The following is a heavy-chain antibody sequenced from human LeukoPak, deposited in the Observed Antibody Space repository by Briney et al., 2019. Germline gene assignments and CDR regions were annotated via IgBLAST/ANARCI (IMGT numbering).Heavy chain of an antibody. CDR2: INHSGST. Sequence: PSETLSLTCAVYGGSFSGYYWSWIRQPPGKGLEWIGEINHSGSTNYNPSLKSRVTISVDTSKNQFSLKLSSVTAADTAVYYCARVQNPIDYDFWSGYYSQFYYYGMDVWGQGTTVTVSS. CDR3: ARVQNPIDYDFWSGYYSQFYYYGMDV. V-gene: IGHV4-34*01. D-gene: IGHD3-3*01. J-gene: IGHJ6*02. CDR1: GGSFSGYY.